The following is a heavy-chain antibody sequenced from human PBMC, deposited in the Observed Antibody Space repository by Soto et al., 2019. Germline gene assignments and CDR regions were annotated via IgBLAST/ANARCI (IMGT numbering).Heavy chain of an antibody. V-gene: IGHV4-31*03. CDR1: GGSISSGGNY. CDR2: IYYSGST. Sequence: QVQLQESGPGLVKPSQTLSLTCTVSGGSISSGGNYWSWIRQHPGKGLEWIGYIYYSGSTYYNPSLKSRVTISVDTSKNQFSVKLSSVTPADTAVYYCARDPSVANYWYFDLWGRGTLVTVSS. D-gene: IGHD2-15*01. CDR3: ARDPSVANYWYFDL. J-gene: IGHJ2*01.